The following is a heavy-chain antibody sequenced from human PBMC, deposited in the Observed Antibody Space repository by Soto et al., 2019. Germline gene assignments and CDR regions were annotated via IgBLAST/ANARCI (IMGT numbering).Heavy chain of an antibody. CDR3: VSGEGREGHATGFDL. Sequence: QMQLVESGGGVVQPGRSLRLSCAASGFTFTNHGIHWVRQAPGKGLEWVADISYNGPDKWYGDSVQGRFTISRDNFTDTAYLPVNSRRPEATAVNYCVSGEGREGHATGFDLWAQGTLVTVPS. CDR2: ISYNGPDK. V-gene: IGHV3-30*03. J-gene: IGHJ4*02. CDR1: GFTFTNHG. D-gene: IGHD3-10*01.